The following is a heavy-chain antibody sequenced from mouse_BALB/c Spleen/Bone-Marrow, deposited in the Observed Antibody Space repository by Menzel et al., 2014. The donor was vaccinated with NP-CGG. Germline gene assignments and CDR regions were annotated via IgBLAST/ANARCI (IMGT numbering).Heavy chain of an antibody. J-gene: IGHJ3*01. V-gene: IGHV1-77*01. CDR3: AGELRFGY. CDR2: IYPGSGSI. Sequence: VKLVESGPELVKPGASVKMSCKASGYTFTDYVISWEKQRTGQGLEWIGEIYPGSGSIYYNEKFKGKATLTADKSSNTAYMQLSSLTSEDSAVYFCAGELRFGYWGQGTLVTVSA. CDR1: GYTFTDYV.